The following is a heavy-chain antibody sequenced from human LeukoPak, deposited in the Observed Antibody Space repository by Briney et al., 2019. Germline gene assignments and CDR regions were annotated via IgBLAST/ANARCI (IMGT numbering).Heavy chain of an antibody. CDR1: GYTFTSYD. Sequence: ASVKVSCKASGYTFTSYDINWVRQATGQGLEWMGWMNPNSGNTGYAQKFQGRVTITRNTSISTAYMGLSSLRSEDTAVYYCARTPADNYYDSSGYYINWFDPWGQGTLVTVS. J-gene: IGHJ5*02. CDR3: ARTPADNYYDSSGYYINWFDP. CDR2: MNPNSGNT. V-gene: IGHV1-8*03. D-gene: IGHD3-22*01.